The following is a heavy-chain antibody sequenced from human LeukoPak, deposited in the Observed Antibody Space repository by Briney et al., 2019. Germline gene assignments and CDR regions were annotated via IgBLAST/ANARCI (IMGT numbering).Heavy chain of an antibody. CDR1: GFTFSSYW. CDR3: ARSGFYYYGSGSLCDY. D-gene: IGHD3-10*01. J-gene: IGHJ4*02. Sequence: PEGSLRLSCAASGFTFSSYWMHWVRQAPGKGLVWVSRINSDGSSTSYADSVKGRFTISRDNAKNTLYLQMNSLRAEDTAVYYCARSGFYYYGSGSLCDYWGQGTLVTVSS. V-gene: IGHV3-74*01. CDR2: INSDGSST.